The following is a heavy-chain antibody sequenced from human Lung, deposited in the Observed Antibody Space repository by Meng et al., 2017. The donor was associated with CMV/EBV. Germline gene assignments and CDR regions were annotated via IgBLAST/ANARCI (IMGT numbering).Heavy chain of an antibody. CDR1: GFTFNSHI. J-gene: IGHJ4*02. Sequence: EVQLLESGGGLVQPGGSLRPSCAASGFTFNSHIMSWVRQAPGKGLEWVSFITADGGTTYYADSVKGRFTISRDNSKNTLCLQMNSLRSEDTAVYHCVRVALSGGWYLDYWGLGTLVTVSS. CDR3: VRVALSGGWYLDY. D-gene: IGHD2-15*01. CDR2: ITADGGTT. V-gene: IGHV3-23*01.